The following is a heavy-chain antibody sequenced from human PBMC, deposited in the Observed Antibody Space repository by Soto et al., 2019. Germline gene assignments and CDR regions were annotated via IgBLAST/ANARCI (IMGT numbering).Heavy chain of an antibody. D-gene: IGHD6-6*01. J-gene: IGHJ3*02. CDR1: GFTFSSYA. Sequence: EVQLLESGGGLVQPGGSLRLSCAASGFTFSSYAMTWVRQAPAQGLEWVSGISGSGGGTYYADSVKGRFTISRDSSKNTLYLQMDSPRAEDTAVYYCAKKTDSSSPWGALDIWGQGTMVSVSS. CDR2: ISGSGGGT. V-gene: IGHV3-23*01. CDR3: AKKTDSSSPWGALDI.